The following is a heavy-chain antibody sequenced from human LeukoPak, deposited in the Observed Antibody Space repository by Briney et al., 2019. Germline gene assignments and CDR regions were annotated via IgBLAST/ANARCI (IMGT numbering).Heavy chain of an antibody. CDR3: ARALVVPAAIPLAVAGTGAFDI. CDR2: IIPIFGTA. V-gene: IGHV1-69*13. Sequence: GASVKVSCKASGGTFSSYAISWVRQAPGQGLEWMGGIIPIFGTANYAQKFQGRVTITADESTSTAYMELSSLRSEDTAVYYCARALVVPAAIPLAVAGTGAFDIWGQGTMVTVSS. CDR1: GGTFSSYA. J-gene: IGHJ3*02. D-gene: IGHD2-2*02.